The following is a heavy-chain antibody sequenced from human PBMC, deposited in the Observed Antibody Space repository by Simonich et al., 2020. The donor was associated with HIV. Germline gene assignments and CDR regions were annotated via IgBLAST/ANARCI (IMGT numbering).Heavy chain of an antibody. V-gene: IGHV3-23*01. CDR3: AKDRYYNFWSGYYDY. Sequence: EVQLLESGGGLVQPGGSLRLSCAASGFTFSSYAMSWVRQAPGNGMEGCSANSGSGGSTYYADAVKGRFTISRDNSKNTLYLQMNSLRAEDTAVYYCAKDRYYNFWSGYYDYWGQGTLVTVSS. J-gene: IGHJ4*02. D-gene: IGHD3-3*01. CDR1: GFTFSSYA. CDR2: NSGSGGST.